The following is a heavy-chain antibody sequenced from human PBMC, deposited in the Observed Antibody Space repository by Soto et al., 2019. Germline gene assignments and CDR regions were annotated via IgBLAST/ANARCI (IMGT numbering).Heavy chain of an antibody. D-gene: IGHD2-2*02. CDR1: GGTFSSYT. Sequence: ASVKVSCKASGGTFSSYTISWVRQAPGQGLEWMGRIVPILGIATYAQKFQGRVTITADKSTSTAYMELSSLGSEETDVYYCARDRYTFDFWGRGTLVSVSS. CDR3: ARDRYTFDF. V-gene: IGHV1-69*04. CDR2: IVPILGIA. J-gene: IGHJ4*02.